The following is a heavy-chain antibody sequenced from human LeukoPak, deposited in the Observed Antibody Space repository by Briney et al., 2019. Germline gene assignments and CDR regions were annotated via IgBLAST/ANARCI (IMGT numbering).Heavy chain of an antibody. CDR1: GYTFTGYY. J-gene: IGHJ4*02. V-gene: IGHV1-2*02. D-gene: IGHD5-18*01. CDR2: INPNSDGT. CDR3: ARAWIQLWTNGLDY. Sequence: ASVKVSCKASGYTFTGYYMHWVRQAPGQGLEWMGWINPNSDGTNYAQKFQGRVTMTRDTSISTAYMELSSLRSDDTAVYYCARAWIQLWTNGLDYWGQGTLVTVSS.